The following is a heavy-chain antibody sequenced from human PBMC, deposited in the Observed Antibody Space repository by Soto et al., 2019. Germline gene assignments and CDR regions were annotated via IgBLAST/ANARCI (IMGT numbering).Heavy chain of an antibody. D-gene: IGHD3-22*01. V-gene: IGHV4-4*02. CDR2: IYHSGST. Sequence: QVQLQESGPGLVKPSGTLSLTCAVSGGSISSSNWWSWVRQPPGKGLEWIGEIYHSGSTNYNPSLKSRVTISVDKSKHQFSLKLSSVTAADTAVYYCARDLNRYYASSGYSEFDYWGQGPLVTVSS. J-gene: IGHJ4*02. CDR1: GGSISSSNW. CDR3: ARDLNRYYASSGYSEFDY.